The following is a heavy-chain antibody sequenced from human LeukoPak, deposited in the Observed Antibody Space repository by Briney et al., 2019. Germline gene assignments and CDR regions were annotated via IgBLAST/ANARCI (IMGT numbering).Heavy chain of an antibody. CDR2: ISYDESNK. J-gene: IGHJ4*02. Sequence: PGGSLRLSCAASGFTFSSYAMHWVRQAPGKGLEWVAVISYDESNKYYADFVKGRFTISRDNAKNTLYLQMNSLSAEDTAMYYCARSMSGSRELWGQGTLVTVSP. V-gene: IGHV3-30-3*01. CDR3: ARSMSGSREL. CDR1: GFTFSSYA. D-gene: IGHD1-26*01.